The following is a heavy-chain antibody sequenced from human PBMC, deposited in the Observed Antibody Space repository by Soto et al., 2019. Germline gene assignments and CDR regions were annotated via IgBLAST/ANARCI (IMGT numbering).Heavy chain of an antibody. CDR3: ITYGSGSYSLDY. Sequence: GGSLRLSCAASGITFSGAAMHWVRQASGKGLEWVGRIRNKDNSYGTVYAASVKGRFTISRDDSKSTAYLQMNSLKTEDTAVYYCITYGSGSYSLDYWGPGTLVTVS. V-gene: IGHV3-73*01. CDR2: IRNKDNSYGT. D-gene: IGHD3-10*01. CDR1: GITFSGAA. J-gene: IGHJ4*02.